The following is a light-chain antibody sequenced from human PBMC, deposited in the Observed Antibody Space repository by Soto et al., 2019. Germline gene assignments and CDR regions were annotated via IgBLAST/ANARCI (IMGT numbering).Light chain of an antibody. CDR3: HQRATWPPFP. V-gene: IGKV3-11*01. J-gene: IGKJ4*01. CDR2: DAS. CDR1: QTGYTD. Sequence: EIILTQSPATLPLSPGQRAVLSGTASQTGYTDLAWYQQKPCQAPRLLIYDASKRASEIPARLSGSGSGSDLPLTISSVEPEDFAIYYCHQRATWPPFPFCGGNPLEI.